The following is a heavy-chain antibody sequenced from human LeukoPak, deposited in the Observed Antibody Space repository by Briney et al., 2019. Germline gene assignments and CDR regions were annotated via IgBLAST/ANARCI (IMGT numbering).Heavy chain of an antibody. J-gene: IGHJ4*02. Sequence: AGGSLRLPCAASGFTLRYGMSWVRQAPGRGLEWVSAVSGSGGSTDYADSVKGRFTISRDNSKNTLYLQMNSLRAEDTAVYYCARSGSGWYNFDYWGQGTLVTVSS. CDR1: GFTLRYG. D-gene: IGHD6-19*01. V-gene: IGHV3-23*01. CDR2: VSGSGGST. CDR3: ARSGSGWYNFDY.